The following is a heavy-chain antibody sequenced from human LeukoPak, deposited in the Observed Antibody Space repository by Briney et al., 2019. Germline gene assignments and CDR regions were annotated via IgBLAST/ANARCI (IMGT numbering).Heavy chain of an antibody. CDR2: INHSGST. CDR3: ARVLPRYCSGGSCGWFDP. V-gene: IGHV4-34*01. Sequence: SETLSLTCAVYGGSFSGYYWSWIRQPPGKGLEWIGEINHSGSTNYNPSLKSRVTISVDTSKNQFSLKLSSVTAADTAVYYCARVLPRYCSGGSCGWFDPWGQGTLVTVSS. D-gene: IGHD2-15*01. CDR1: GGSFSGYY. J-gene: IGHJ5*02.